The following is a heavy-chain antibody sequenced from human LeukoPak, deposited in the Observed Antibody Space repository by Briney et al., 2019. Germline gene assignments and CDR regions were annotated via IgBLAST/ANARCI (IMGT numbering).Heavy chain of an antibody. V-gene: IGHV3-30*04. CDR2: ISYDGSNK. J-gene: IGHJ6*02. D-gene: IGHD2-2*01. CDR1: GFTFSSYA. CDR3: ARWGTTKDIVVVPAIYGMDV. Sequence: GRSLRLSCAASGFTFSSYAMHWVRQAPGKGLEWVAVISYDGSNKYYADSVKGRFTISRDNPKNTLYLQMNSLRAEDTAVYYCARWGTTKDIVVVPAIYGMDVWGQGTTVTVSS.